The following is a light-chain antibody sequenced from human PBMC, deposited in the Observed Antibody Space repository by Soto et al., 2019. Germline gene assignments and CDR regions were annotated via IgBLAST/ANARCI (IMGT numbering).Light chain of an antibody. CDR2: AVS. CDR3: SSYTGSNINTVV. J-gene: IGLJ2*01. CDR1: SSDIGKYNY. Sequence: QSSLTQPASVSGSPGQSITISCTGTSSDIGKYNYVSWFQQHPAKAPKLIIFAVSTRPSGVSNRFSGSKSGNTASLTISGLQAEDEADYYCSSYTGSNINTVVFGGGTKLTVL. V-gene: IGLV2-14*01.